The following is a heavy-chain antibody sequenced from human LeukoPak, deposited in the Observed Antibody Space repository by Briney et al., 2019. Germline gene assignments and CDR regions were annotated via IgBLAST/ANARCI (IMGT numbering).Heavy chain of an antibody. CDR2: ISAYNGNT. D-gene: IGHD2-2*01. CDR1: GYTSTSYG. V-gene: IGHV1-18*01. CDR3: ARDRTYCSSTSCYPNDAFDI. Sequence: ASVKVSCKASGYTSTSYGISWVRQAPGQGLEWMGWISAYNGNTNYAQKLQGRVTMTTDTSTSTAYMELRSLRFDDTAVYYCARDRTYCSSTSCYPNDAFDIWGQGTMVTVSS. J-gene: IGHJ3*02.